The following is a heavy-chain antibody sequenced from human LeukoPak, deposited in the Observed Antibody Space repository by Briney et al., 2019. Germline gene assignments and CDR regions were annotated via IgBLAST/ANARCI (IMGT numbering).Heavy chain of an antibody. CDR2: IYSSGSA. Sequence: SETLSLTCTVSGASINNNFWTWIRQPPGKGLEWIGYIYSSGSANYNPSLKSRVIISGDTSKNQISLNLTSVTAADTAVYFCTRHRDYYDTWGHGTLVTVSS. CDR1: GASINNNF. V-gene: IGHV4-59*08. J-gene: IGHJ4*01. D-gene: IGHD3-22*01. CDR3: TRHRDYYDT.